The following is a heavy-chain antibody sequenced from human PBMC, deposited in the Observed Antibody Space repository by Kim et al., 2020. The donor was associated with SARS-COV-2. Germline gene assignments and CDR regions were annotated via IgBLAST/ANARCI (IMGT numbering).Heavy chain of an antibody. CDR1: GGSISSGSYY. D-gene: IGHD3-22*01. V-gene: IGHV4-61*02. CDR2: IYTSGST. Sequence: SETLSLTCTVSGGSISSGSYYWSWIRQPAGKGLEWIGRIYTSGSTNYNPSLKSRVTISVDTSKNQFSLKLSSVTAADTAVYYCARDSQSYYYDSSGYYRRGDAFDIWGQGTMVTVSS. CDR3: ARDSQSYYYDSSGYYRRGDAFDI. J-gene: IGHJ3*02.